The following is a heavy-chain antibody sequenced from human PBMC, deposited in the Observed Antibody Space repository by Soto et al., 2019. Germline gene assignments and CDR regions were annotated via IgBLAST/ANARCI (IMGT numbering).Heavy chain of an antibody. D-gene: IGHD3-22*01. CDR2: INHSGST. J-gene: IGHJ3*02. Sequence: SETLSLTCAVYGGSFSGYYWSWIRQPPGKGLEWIGEINHSGSTNYNPSLKSRVTISVDTSKNQFSLKLSSVTAADTAVYYCARRDYYDSSGYEAFDIWGQGTMVTVSS. V-gene: IGHV4-34*01. CDR1: GGSFSGYY. CDR3: ARRDYYDSSGYEAFDI.